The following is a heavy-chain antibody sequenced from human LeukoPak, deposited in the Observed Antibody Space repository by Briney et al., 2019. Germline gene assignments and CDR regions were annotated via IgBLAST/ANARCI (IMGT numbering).Heavy chain of an antibody. J-gene: IGHJ4*02. CDR2: ISSSSSTI. CDR3: ARESGYYFDY. V-gene: IGHV3-48*04. CDR1: GFTFSSSS. Sequence: PGGSLRLSCAASGFTFSSSSMNWVRQAPGKGLEWISYISSSSSTIYYADSVKGRFTISRDNAKNSLYLQMNSLRAEDTAVYYCARESGYYFDYWGQGTLVTVSS.